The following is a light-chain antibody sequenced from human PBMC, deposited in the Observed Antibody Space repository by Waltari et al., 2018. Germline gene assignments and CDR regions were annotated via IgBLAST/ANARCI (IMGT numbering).Light chain of an antibody. CDR1: QSLLHSSNNNNY. CDR3: QQYYSPPWT. J-gene: IGKJ1*01. CDR2: WAS. Sequence: DIVMTQSPDSLAVSLGERATINCKSSQSLLHSSNNNNYLAWYQQKPGQPHELLFYWASTRESGVPDRCRGSGSGTDFTLTISSLQAEDGAVFYCQQYYSPPWTFGQGTKVEIK. V-gene: IGKV4-1*01.